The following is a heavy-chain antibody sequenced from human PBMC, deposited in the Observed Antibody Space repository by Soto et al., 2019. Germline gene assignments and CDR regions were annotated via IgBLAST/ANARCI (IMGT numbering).Heavy chain of an antibody. CDR1: GGSISSYY. Sequence: QVQLQEPGPGLVKPSETLSLTCTVSGGSISSYYWSWIRQPPGKGLEWIGYIDDSGSTNYKSSLKSRLPQPLDTSKDQLPLRLSSMSAAETAVYYCTRSAVPPSGGLIGPFDYWGQGTVVTVSS. D-gene: IGHD3-16*02. V-gene: IGHV4-59*01. CDR3: TRSAVPPSGGLIGPFDY. J-gene: IGHJ4*02. CDR2: IDDSGST.